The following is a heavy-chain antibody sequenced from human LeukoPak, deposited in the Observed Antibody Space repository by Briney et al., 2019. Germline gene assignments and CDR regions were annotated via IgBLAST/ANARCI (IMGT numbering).Heavy chain of an antibody. CDR3: ARGFYGSGNS. CDR2: ISGDGITT. Sequence: GGSLRLSCAASGFTFSNYWMYWVCQAPGRGPLWVSRISGDGITTYYAGSVKGRFTISRDNAKNTLYLQMHSLRAEDSAVYYCARGFYGSGNSWGHGTLVTVSS. D-gene: IGHD3-10*01. J-gene: IGHJ4*01. V-gene: IGHV3-74*01. CDR1: GFTFSNYW.